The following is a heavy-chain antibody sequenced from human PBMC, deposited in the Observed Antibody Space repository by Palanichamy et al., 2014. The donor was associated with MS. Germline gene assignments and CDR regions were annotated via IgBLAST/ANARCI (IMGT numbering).Heavy chain of an antibody. Sequence: VQLQESGPGLVKPSQTLSLTCTVSGGSINSGGYYWSWIRQPAGKGLEWIGRIDSRGSADYSPYLKSRVTISVDSSKTQFSLKLSSVTAADTAVYHCARGEEFSSGLAYWGQGTLVTVSS. V-gene: IGHV4-61*02. CDR2: IDSRGSA. D-gene: IGHD3-22*01. J-gene: IGHJ4*02. CDR1: GGSINSGGYY. CDR3: ARGEEFSSGLAY.